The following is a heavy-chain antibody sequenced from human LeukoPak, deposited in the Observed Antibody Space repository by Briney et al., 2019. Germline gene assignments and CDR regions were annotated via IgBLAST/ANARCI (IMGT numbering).Heavy chain of an antibody. J-gene: IGHJ4*02. V-gene: IGHV1-18*01. D-gene: IGHD5-18*01. CDR1: GYTFTSYG. CDR3: ARDGWPRLGGYSYGYYFDY. Sequence: ASVKVSCKASGYTFTSYGISWVRQAPGQGLEWMGWISAYNGNTNYAQKLQGRVTMTTDTSTSTAYMELRSLRSDDTAVYYCARDGWPRLGGYSYGYYFDYWGQGTLVTVSS. CDR2: ISAYNGNT.